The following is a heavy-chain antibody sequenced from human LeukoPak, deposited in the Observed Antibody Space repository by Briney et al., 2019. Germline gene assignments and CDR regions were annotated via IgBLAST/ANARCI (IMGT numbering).Heavy chain of an antibody. D-gene: IGHD6-13*01. CDR1: GYTFAIYG. CDR3: ARWDTYSSSWYGLDY. V-gene: IGHV1-18*01. J-gene: IGHJ4*02. Sequence: ASVKVSCKASGYTFAIYGISWVRQAPGQGLEWMGWISAYNGNTNYAQKLQGRVAMTTDTSTSTAYMELRSLRSDDTAVYYCARWDTYSSSWYGLDYWGQGTLVTVSS. CDR2: ISAYNGNT.